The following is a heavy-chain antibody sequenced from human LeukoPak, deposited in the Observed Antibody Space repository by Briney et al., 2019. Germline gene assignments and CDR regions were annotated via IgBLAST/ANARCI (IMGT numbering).Heavy chain of an antibody. J-gene: IGHJ4*02. D-gene: IGHD1-1*01. Sequence: GGSLRLSCVASEFTFSSHAMNWVRQAPGKGLEWVSSINSGSTYTYYTESVKGRFTVSRDNAKNSLFLQMNSLRAEDTAIYYCARSLTTLTYEGYWGQGTLVTVSS. CDR2: INSGSTYT. CDR3: ARSLTTLTYEGY. CDR1: EFTFSSHA. V-gene: IGHV3-21*01.